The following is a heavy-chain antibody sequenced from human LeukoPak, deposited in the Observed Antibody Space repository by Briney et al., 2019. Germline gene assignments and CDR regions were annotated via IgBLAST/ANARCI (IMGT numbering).Heavy chain of an antibody. CDR3: ARVRQRPSIAVASIFDY. CDR1: GGSISTSNYY. Sequence: SETLSLTCTVSGGSISTSNYYWGWIRQPPGKGLEWIGNIFYSGSTYYSPSLKSRVTISLDTSKNQFSLKLSSVTAADTAVYYCARVRQRPSIAVASIFDYWGQGTLVTVSS. V-gene: IGHV4-39*07. D-gene: IGHD6-19*01. J-gene: IGHJ4*02. CDR2: IFYSGST.